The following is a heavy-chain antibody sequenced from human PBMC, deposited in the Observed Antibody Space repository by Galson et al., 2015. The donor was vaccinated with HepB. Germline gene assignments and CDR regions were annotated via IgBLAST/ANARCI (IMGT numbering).Heavy chain of an antibody. Sequence: SETLSLTCTVSGGSISSSSYYWGWIRQPPGKGLEWIGSIYYSGSTYYNPSLKSRVTISVDTSKNQFSLKLSSVTAADTAVYYCARRRDTIFGVVYGMDVWGQGTTVTVSS. CDR2: IYYSGST. CDR1: GGSISSSSYY. D-gene: IGHD3-3*01. V-gene: IGHV4-39*01. J-gene: IGHJ6*02. CDR3: ARRRDTIFGVVYGMDV.